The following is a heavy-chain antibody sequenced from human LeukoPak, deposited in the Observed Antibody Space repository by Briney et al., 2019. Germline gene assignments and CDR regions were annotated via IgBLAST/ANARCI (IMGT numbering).Heavy chain of an antibody. CDR3: ARQANYYDSSGYXRPAYYFDY. J-gene: IGHJ4*02. Sequence: GESLKISCKGSGYSFTSYWIGWVRQMPGKGLEWMGIIYPGDSDTRYSPSFQGQVTISADKSIRTAYLQWSRLKASDPAMYYCARQANYYDSSGYXRPAYYFDYWGQGTLVTVS. CDR1: GYSFTSYW. CDR2: IYPGDSDT. V-gene: IGHV5-51*01. D-gene: IGHD3-22*01.